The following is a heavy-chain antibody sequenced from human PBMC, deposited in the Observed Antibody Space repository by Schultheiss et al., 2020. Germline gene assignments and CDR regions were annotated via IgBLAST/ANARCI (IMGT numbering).Heavy chain of an antibody. D-gene: IGHD3-22*01. CDR3: AKADYDDGGFDY. V-gene: IGHV3-23*01. CDR1: GFTFSTYV. Sequence: GEALKISCGASGFTFSTYVMSWVRQAPGKGLEWVSTISSSGGSTFYADSVKGRFTISRDNSKNTLYLQMNSLRAEDTAVYYCAKADYDDGGFDYWGQGTLVTVSS. J-gene: IGHJ4*02. CDR2: ISSSGGST.